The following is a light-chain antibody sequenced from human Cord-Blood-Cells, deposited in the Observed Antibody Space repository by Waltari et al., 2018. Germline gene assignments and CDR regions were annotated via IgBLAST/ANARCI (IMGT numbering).Light chain of an antibody. CDR2: DVS. Sequence: QSALTQPASVSGSPGQSITISCTGTSSDVGGYNYVSWYQQHPGKAHKLMIYDVSKRPSGVSNRFSGSKSGNTASLTISGLQAEEEADYYCSSYTSSSTWVFGGGTKLTVL. V-gene: IGLV2-14*01. CDR1: SSDVGGYNY. J-gene: IGLJ3*02. CDR3: SSYTSSSTWV.